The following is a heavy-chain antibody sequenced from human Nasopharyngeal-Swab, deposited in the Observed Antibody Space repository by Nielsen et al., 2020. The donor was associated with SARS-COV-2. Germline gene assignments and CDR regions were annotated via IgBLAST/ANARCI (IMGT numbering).Heavy chain of an antibody. V-gene: IGHV3-15*01. Sequence: GESLKISCAASGFTFSNAWMSWVRQAPGKGLEWVGRIKSRTDGGTTDYAAPVKGRFTISRDDSKNTLYLQMNSLKTEDTAVYYCLVTMVRGVIHPIDYWGQGTLVTVSS. CDR3: LVTMVRGVIHPIDY. CDR2: IKSRTDGGTT. J-gene: IGHJ4*02. D-gene: IGHD3-10*01. CDR1: GFTFSNAW.